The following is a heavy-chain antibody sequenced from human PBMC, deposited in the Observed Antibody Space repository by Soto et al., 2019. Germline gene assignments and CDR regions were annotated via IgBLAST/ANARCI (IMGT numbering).Heavy chain of an antibody. J-gene: IGHJ4*02. CDR3: ASSYDSSGYCDY. D-gene: IGHD3-22*01. V-gene: IGHV3-33*01. CDR1: GFTFSSYG. Sequence: GGSLRLSCAASGFTFSSYGMHWVRQAPGKGLEWVAVIWYDGSNKYYADSVKGRFTISRDNSKNTLYLQMNSLRAEDTAVYYCASSYDSSGYCDYWGQGTLVTVSS. CDR2: IWYDGSNK.